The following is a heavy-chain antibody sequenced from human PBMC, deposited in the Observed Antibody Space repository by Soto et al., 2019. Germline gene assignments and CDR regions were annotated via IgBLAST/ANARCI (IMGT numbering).Heavy chain of an antibody. CDR3: TRWAQWPVNNWFDH. J-gene: IGHJ5*02. D-gene: IGHD6-19*01. V-gene: IGHV4-39*01. CDR1: GCSFRSDSSY. CDR2: IYYSGST. Sequence: XETLSLTCTVAGCSFRSDSSYWAWIRQPPGKGLDWIGSIYYSGSTYYNESLKSRVTISVDRPKNQFSLNLSSVTAADTAVYYCTRWAQWPVNNWFDHWGQGTLVTVSS.